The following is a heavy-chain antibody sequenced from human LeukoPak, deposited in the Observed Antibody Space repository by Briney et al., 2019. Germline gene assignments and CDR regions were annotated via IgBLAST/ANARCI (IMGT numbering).Heavy chain of an antibody. CDR2: IYYTGST. V-gene: IGHV4-59*01. CDR3: ARGITMTPTGNY. Sequence: TTSETLSLTCTISGGSISTYYWSWIRQPPGKGLEWIGYIYYTGSTNYNPSLKSRVTISVDTSKNQFSLELSSVTAADTAVYYCARGITMTPTGNYWGQGTLVTVSS. CDR1: GGSISTYY. J-gene: IGHJ4*02. D-gene: IGHD3-22*01.